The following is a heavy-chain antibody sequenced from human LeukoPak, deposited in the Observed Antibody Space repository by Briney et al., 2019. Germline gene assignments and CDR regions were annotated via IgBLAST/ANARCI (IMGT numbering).Heavy chain of an antibody. Sequence: SETLSLTCTVSGDSISSGDHYWTWIRQPAGKGLEWIGRIYASGRTVHNPSLKSRITISSDPTKNHFSLELSSVTAADTAIYFCASGLRSTGRSGNYFDYWGPGTLVAVSS. CDR2: IYASGRT. CDR1: GDSISSGDHY. V-gene: IGHV4-61*02. CDR3: ASGLRSTGRSGNYFDY. J-gene: IGHJ4*02. D-gene: IGHD4-17*01.